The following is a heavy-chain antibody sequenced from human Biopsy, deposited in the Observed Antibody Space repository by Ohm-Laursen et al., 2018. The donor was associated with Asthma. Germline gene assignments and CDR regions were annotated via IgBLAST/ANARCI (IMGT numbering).Heavy chain of an antibody. CDR1: GFAVSRDH. CDR2: IYSGGTS. CDR3: ARGDSSNWSHYYFDY. D-gene: IGHD3-22*01. Sequence: SLRLSCAASGFAVSRDHMFWVRQAPGKGLEWVSVIYSGGTSHTADSVRGRFSISRDYSKNTLYLQMHSLRAEDTAVYYCARGDSSNWSHYYFDYWGQGTLVTVSS. V-gene: IGHV3-53*01. J-gene: IGHJ4*02.